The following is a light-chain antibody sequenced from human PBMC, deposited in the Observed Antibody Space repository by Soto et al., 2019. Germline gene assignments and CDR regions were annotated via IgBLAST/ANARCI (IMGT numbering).Light chain of an antibody. V-gene: IGKV3-15*01. CDR3: QQYNNWPLT. CDR1: QSLSSS. J-gene: IGKJ4*01. Sequence: EIVLTQSPGTLSLSPGERATLSCRASQSLSSSQLAWYQQKPGQAPRLLIHDASTRATGIPARFSGSGSGTEFTLTISSLQSEDFAVYYCQQYNNWPLTFGGGTKVDIK. CDR2: DAS.